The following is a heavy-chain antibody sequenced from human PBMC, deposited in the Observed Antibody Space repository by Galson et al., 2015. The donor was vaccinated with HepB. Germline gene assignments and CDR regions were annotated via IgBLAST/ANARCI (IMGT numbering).Heavy chain of an antibody. Sequence: SVKVSCKASGYTSTDYFMHWVRQAPGQGLEWLGWINPNSGGTNYAQKFQGWVTMTRDTSISTAYIELSRLRSNDTAVYYCARFSGWADRTFDIWGQGTMVTVSS. D-gene: IGHD1-14*01. J-gene: IGHJ3*02. CDR2: INPNSGGT. V-gene: IGHV1-2*04. CDR1: GYTSTDYF. CDR3: ARFSGWADRTFDI.